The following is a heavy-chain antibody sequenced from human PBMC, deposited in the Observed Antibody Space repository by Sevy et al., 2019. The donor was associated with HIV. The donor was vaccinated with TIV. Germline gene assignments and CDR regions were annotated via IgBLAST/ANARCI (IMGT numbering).Heavy chain of an antibody. CDR1: GGSISSGGYY. J-gene: IGHJ4*02. V-gene: IGHV4-31*03. D-gene: IGHD2-15*01. Sequence: SETLSLTCTVSGGSISSGGYYWSWIRQHPGKGLEWIGYIYYSGSTYYNPSLKSRVTISVDTSKNQFSLKLGSVTAADTAVYYCARDSVKDGHHFDYWGQGTLVTVSS. CDR3: ARDSVKDGHHFDY. CDR2: IYYSGST.